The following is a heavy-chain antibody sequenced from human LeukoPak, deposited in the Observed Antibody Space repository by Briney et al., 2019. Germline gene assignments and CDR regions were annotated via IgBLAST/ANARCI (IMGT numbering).Heavy chain of an antibody. CDR2: ISSSGSTT. D-gene: IGHD4-11*01. Sequence: PGGSLRLSCAASGFTFSSYEMNWVRQAPGKGLEWVSYISSSGSTTYYAASVKGRFTISRESAKNSLYLQMSSLRAEDTAVYYCARVWTTIDYGGQGTLVTVSS. CDR3: ARVWTTIDY. CDR1: GFTFSSYE. J-gene: IGHJ4*02. V-gene: IGHV3-48*03.